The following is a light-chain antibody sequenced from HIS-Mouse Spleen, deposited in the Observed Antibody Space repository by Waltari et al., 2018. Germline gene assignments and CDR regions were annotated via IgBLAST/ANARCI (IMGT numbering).Light chain of an antibody. J-gene: IGLJ3*02. CDR1: SSDVGSYNL. V-gene: IGLV2-23*01. CDR2: EGS. Sequence: QSALTQPASVSGSPGQSITIPCTGTSSDVGSYNLVPWYQQHPGKAPKLMIYEGSKRPSGVSNRFSGSKSCNTASLTISGLQAEDEADYYCCSYAGSSTWVFGGGTKLTVL. CDR3: CSYAGSSTWV.